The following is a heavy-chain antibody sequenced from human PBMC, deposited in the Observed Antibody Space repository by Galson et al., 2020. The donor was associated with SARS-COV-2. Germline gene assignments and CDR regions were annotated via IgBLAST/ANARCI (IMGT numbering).Heavy chain of an antibody. J-gene: IGHJ4*02. V-gene: IGHV2-70*01. CDR1: GFSLSTSGMC. Sequence: GPTLVKPTQTLTLTCTFSGFSLSTSGMCVSWIRQPPGKALEWLALIDWDDDKYYSTSLKTRLTISKDTSKNQVVLTMTNMDPVDTATYYGAPIQLWFVELAYDYWGQGTLVTVSS. CDR3: APIQLWFVELAYDY. D-gene: IGHD3-10*01. CDR2: IDWDDDK.